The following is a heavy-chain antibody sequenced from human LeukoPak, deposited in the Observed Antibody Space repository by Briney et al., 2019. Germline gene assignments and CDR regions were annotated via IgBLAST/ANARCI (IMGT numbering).Heavy chain of an antibody. J-gene: IGHJ4*02. CDR1: SVTFSRYW. D-gene: IGHD3-10*01. CDR3: AASITMFDY. V-gene: IGHV3-7*02. CDR2: IKEDGSVK. Sequence: PGGSLRLSGTAISVTFSRYWMSWVLQALGKGLEWVANIKEDGSVKYYVESVTGRFTISRDNAKNSLYLQMNSLRAEDTAVYYCAASITMFDYWGQGALVTVSS.